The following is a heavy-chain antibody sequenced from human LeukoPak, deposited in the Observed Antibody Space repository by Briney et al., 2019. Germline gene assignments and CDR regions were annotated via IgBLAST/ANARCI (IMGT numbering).Heavy chain of an antibody. V-gene: IGHV2-5*02. CDR2: IYWDGDK. CDR3: SRSPYYDSSFDS. CDR1: GFALTTHGVG. D-gene: IGHD3-22*01. Sequence: SGPTLVKPTHTLTLICTFSGFALTTHGVGVAWIRQPPGKAPEWLAIIYWDGDKRFSPSLKTRLTITKDTSKYQVVLTMTNMDPVDTATYYCSRSPYYDSSFDSWGQGTLVTVSS. J-gene: IGHJ4*02.